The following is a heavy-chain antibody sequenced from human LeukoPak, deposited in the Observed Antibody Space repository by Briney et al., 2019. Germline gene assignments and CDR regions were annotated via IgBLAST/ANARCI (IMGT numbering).Heavy chain of an antibody. Sequence: GGSLRLSRAASGFTFSSYAMSWVSQAPGKGLEWGSCITGTTGNTNYADSVKARFTISRENTKNTLYLQMSSLRAEDTAVYYCARGPLTGRGRDMGFDYWGQGTLVTVSS. J-gene: IGHJ4*02. V-gene: IGHV3-23*01. D-gene: IGHD3-9*01. CDR2: ITGTTGNT. CDR1: GFTFSSYA. CDR3: ARGPLTGRGRDMGFDY.